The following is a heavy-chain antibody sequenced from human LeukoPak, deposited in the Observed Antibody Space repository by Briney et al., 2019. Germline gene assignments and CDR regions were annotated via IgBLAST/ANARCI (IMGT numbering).Heavy chain of an antibody. CDR1: GYTFTDYF. J-gene: IGHJ4*02. Sequence: ASVKVSCKASGYTFTDYFMHWVRQAPGQGLEWMGWINPNSGGTNYAQKLQGRVTMTTDTFTSTAYMELRSLRSDDTAVYYCARGEGSRYFDYWGQGTLVTVSP. CDR3: ARGEGSRYFDY. CDR2: INPNSGGT. V-gene: IGHV1-2*02. D-gene: IGHD2-2*01.